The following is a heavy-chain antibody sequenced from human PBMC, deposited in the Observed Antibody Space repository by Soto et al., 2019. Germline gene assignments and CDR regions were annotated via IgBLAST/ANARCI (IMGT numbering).Heavy chain of an antibody. V-gene: IGHV1-18*01. CDR1: GYTFTSYG. CDR2: ISAYNGNT. CDR3: AREWAAAGPVDS. Sequence: QVQLVQSGAEVKKPGASVKVSCKASGYTFTSYGISWVRQAPGQGLEWMGWISAYNGNTNYAQKLQGRVTMTTDTSASTAYMERRSLRSDDTAVDSWAREWAAAGPVDSWGQGTLFTASA. J-gene: IGHJ4*02. D-gene: IGHD6-13*01.